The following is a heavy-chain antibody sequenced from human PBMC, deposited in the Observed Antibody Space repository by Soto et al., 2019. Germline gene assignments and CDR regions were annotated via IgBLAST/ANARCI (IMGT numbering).Heavy chain of an antibody. D-gene: IGHD1-26*01. CDR3: ASITLNRIVGAGYFDY. CDR2: LKSKAYGGTT. V-gene: IGHV3-49*03. Sequence: PGGSLKLPCNASGFTFGAYSMSWFRKAPGKGLEWVGFLKSKAYGGTTEYAASVKDRFTISRDDSKNIVYLQMNSLKTEDTAVYYCASITLNRIVGAGYFDYWGQGTLVTVSS. CDR1: GFTFGAYS. J-gene: IGHJ4*02.